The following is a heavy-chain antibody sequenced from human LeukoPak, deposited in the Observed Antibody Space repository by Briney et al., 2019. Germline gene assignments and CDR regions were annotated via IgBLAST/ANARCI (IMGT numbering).Heavy chain of an antibody. CDR1: GGTFSSYA. Sequence: ASVKVSCKASGGTFSSYAISWVRQAPGQGLEWMGGIIPIFGTANYAQKFQGRVTITADESTSTAYMELSGLRSEDTAVYYCARDYGDYGNYYYYGMDVWGQGTTVTVSS. J-gene: IGHJ6*02. V-gene: IGHV1-69*13. CDR2: IIPIFGTA. CDR3: ARDYGDYGNYYYYGMDV. D-gene: IGHD4-17*01.